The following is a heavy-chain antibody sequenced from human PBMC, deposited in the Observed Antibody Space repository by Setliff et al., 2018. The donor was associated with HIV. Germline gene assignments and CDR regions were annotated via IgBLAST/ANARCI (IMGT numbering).Heavy chain of an antibody. CDR3: ARGHSSSAYDAYDI. V-gene: IGHV1-46*01. J-gene: IGHJ3*02. Sequence: ASVKVSCKASGYTFTSYYIYWVRQAPGQGLQWMRIINPGDGSTIYAQKFQGRVTMTRDTSASTAYMELSSLRSEDTAVYYCARGHSSSAYDAYDIWGQGTMVTVSS. D-gene: IGHD6-6*01. CDR2: INPGDGST. CDR1: GYTFTSYY.